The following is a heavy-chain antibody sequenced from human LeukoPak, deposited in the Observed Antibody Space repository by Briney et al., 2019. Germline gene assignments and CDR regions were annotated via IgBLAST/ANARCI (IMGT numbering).Heavy chain of an antibody. D-gene: IGHD3-3*01. J-gene: IGHJ6*03. CDR1: GGSISSGSYY. CDR2: IYTSGST. V-gene: IGHV4-61*02. CDR3: ARDSAYYDFWSGYMDV. Sequence: PSQTLSLTCTVSGGSISSGSYYWSWIRQPAGKGLEWTGRIYTSGSTNYNPSLKSRVTISVDTSKNQFSLKLSSVTAADTAVYYCARDSAYYDFWSGYMDVWGKGTTVTVSS.